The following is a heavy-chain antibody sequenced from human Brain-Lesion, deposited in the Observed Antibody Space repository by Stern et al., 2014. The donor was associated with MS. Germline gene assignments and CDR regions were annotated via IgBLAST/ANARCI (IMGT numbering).Heavy chain of an antibody. Sequence: EVQLVESGGDLVQPGRSLRLSCAAFGFTFDDYAMHWVRQAPGKGLEWVAGISWNSGTIGYADSVKGRFTTSRDNAYSSLYLKMNSRRPEDPAFYFGKRNKTASSAYFAYWGQGTLVTVSS. CDR3: KRNKTASSAYFAY. V-gene: IGHV3-9*01. J-gene: IGHJ4*02. CDR1: GFTFDDYA. CDR2: ISWNSGTI. D-gene: IGHD3-10*01.